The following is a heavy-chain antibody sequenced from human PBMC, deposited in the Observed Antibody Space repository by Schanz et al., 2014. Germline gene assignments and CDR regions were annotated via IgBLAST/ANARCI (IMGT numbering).Heavy chain of an antibody. D-gene: IGHD6-19*01. CDR1: GGTFSSYT. CDR2: IIPVLNIA. Sequence: QLQLVQSGAEVKKPGSSVKVSCKLSGGTFSSYTISWMRQAPGQGLEWMGKIIPVLNIATYAQRFQGRVSITADTSTNTAYMELRSLRSDDTAVYYCARGGYSSGWYDRDIAHFDYWGQGTLVAASS. CDR3: ARGGYSSGWYDRDIAHFDY. J-gene: IGHJ4*02. V-gene: IGHV1-69*02.